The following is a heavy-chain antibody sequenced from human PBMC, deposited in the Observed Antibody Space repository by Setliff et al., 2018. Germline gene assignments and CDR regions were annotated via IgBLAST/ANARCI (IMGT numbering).Heavy chain of an antibody. J-gene: IGHJ4*02. D-gene: IGHD3-3*01. CDR2: VFYTEGT. CDR3: ARDSGTIFGVVHDY. V-gene: IGHV4-39*02. CDR1: GGSLTGTSNY. Sequence: SETLSLTCTVSGGSLTGTSNYWAWIRQPPGKGLEWIGSVFYTEGTHYNESLKSRLAISLDTSKNQFSLKLSSVTAADTAVYYCARDSGTIFGVVHDYWGQGTLVTVSS.